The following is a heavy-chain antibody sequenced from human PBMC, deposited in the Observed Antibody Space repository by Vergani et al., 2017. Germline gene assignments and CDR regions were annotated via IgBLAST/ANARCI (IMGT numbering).Heavy chain of an antibody. CDR2: INHSGST. V-gene: IGHV4-34*01. D-gene: IGHD2-2*01. J-gene: IGHJ6*02. CDR1: GGSFSGYY. CDR3: ARVHLQYCSSTSCYNYGMDV. Sequence: QVQLQQWGAGLLKPSETLSLTCAVYGGSFSGYYWSWIRQPPGKGLEWIGEINHSGSTNYNPSLKSRVTISVDTSKNQFSLKLSSVTAADTAVYYCARVHLQYCSSTSCYNYGMDVWGQGTTVTVSS.